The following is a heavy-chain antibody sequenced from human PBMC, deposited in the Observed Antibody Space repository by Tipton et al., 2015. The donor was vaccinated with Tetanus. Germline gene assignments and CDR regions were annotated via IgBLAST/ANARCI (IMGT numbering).Heavy chain of an antibody. D-gene: IGHD6-13*01. CDR2: IYDSGST. Sequence: LRLSCTVSGASVSSAGYYWTWIRQPPGKGLEWIGYIYDSGSTNYNPSLKSRVTMSVDTSKNHFSLRLNSVSTTGTAVYYCARAYSGSWYPDLRLDYWGQGVVVTVSS. CDR1: GASVSSAGYY. V-gene: IGHV4-61*03. J-gene: IGHJ4*02. CDR3: ARAYSGSWYPDLRLDY.